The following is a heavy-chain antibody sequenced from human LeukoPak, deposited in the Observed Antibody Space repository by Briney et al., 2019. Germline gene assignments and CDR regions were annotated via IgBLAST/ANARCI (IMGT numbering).Heavy chain of an antibody. CDR3: TSFQDYGDYYYYGMDV. J-gene: IGHJ6*02. CDR1: GFTFGDYA. D-gene: IGHD4-17*01. CDR2: IRSKAYGGTT. Sequence: GRSLRLSCTASGFTFGDYAMSWVRQAPGKGLEWVGFIRSKAYGGTTEYAASVKGRFTISRDDSKSIAYLQMNSLKTEDTAVYYCTSFQDYGDYYYYGMDVWGQGTTVTVSS. V-gene: IGHV3-49*04.